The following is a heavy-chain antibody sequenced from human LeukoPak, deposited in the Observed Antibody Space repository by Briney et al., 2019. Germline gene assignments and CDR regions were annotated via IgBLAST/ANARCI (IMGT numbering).Heavy chain of an antibody. CDR1: GGSISSGSYY. V-gene: IGHV4-61*02. CDR2: IYTSGST. J-gene: IGHJ6*03. Sequence: SETLSLTCTVSGGSISSGSYYLSWIRQPAGKGLEWIGRIYTSGSTNYNPSLKSRVTISVDTSKNQFSLKLSSVTAADTAVYYCARVAYYYYYYMDVWGKGTTVTVSS. CDR3: ARVAYYYYYYMDV.